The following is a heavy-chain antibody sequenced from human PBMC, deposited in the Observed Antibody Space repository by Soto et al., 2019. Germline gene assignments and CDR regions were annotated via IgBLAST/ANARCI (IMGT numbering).Heavy chain of an antibody. D-gene: IGHD1-26*01. Sequence: QVQLVQSGAEVKKPGASVKVSCKASGYTFTSYAMHWVRQAPGQRLEWMGWINAGNGNTKYSQKFQGRVTITRDTSASTAYMELSSLRSDDTAVYYCANSVYPAVGATLDYWGQGTLVTVSS. V-gene: IGHV1-3*01. CDR3: ANSVYPAVGATLDY. CDR2: INAGNGNT. CDR1: GYTFTSYA. J-gene: IGHJ4*02.